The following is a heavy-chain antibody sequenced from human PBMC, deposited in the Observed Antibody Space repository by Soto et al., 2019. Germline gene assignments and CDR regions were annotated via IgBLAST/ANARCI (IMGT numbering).Heavy chain of an antibody. CDR2: ISYTGTT. Sequence: QVRLQESGPGLVKPSETLSLTCTVSGGSISPSYWNWVRQTPGKRPEWIGCISYTGTTHYNPSLTSSVTISRDTSKNHLALELTSVTAADTAMYFCAAGLDHNKVGYWGQGTLVTFSS. V-gene: IGHV4-59*01. D-gene: IGHD1-1*01. J-gene: IGHJ4*02. CDR3: AAGLDHNKVGY. CDR1: GGSISPSY.